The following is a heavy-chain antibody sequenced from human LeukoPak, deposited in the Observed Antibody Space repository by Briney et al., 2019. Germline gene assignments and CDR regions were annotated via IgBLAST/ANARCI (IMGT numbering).Heavy chain of an antibody. CDR3: ARAGYSSGWYMDDY. D-gene: IGHD6-19*01. Sequence: GGSLRLSCAASGFTFDDYAMHWVRQAPGKGLEWVSGISWNSGSIGYADSVKGRFTISRDNAKNSLYLQMNSLRAEDTAVYYCARAGYSSGWYMDDYWGQGTLVTVSS. J-gene: IGHJ4*02. V-gene: IGHV3-9*01. CDR1: GFTFDDYA. CDR2: ISWNSGSI.